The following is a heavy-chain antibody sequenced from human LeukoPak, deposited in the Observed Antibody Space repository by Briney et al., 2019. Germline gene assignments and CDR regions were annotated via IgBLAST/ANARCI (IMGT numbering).Heavy chain of an antibody. CDR1: GFTFSSYA. D-gene: IGHD6-6*01. CDR3: ARGYSSSPYFDY. V-gene: IGHV3-30-3*01. Sequence: PGRSLRLSCAASGFTFSSYAMHWVRQAPGKGLEWVAVISYDGSNKYYADSVKGRFTISRDNSKNTLYLQMNSLRAEDTAVYYCARGYSSSPYFDYWGQGTLVTVSS. J-gene: IGHJ4*02. CDR2: ISYDGSNK.